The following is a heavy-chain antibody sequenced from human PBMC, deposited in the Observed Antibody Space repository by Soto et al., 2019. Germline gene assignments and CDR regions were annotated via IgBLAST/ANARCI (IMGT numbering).Heavy chain of an antibody. D-gene: IGHD5-18*01. J-gene: IGHJ5*02. Sequence: GGSQRLSCAASGFTVSSNYMSWVRQAPGKGLEWVSVIYSGGSTYYADSVEGRFTISRDNSKNTLYLQMNSLRAEDTVVYYCARGYGGSFGWGHYWFAPGGQGTLVTFS. V-gene: IGHV3-66*01. CDR2: IYSGGST. CDR3: ARGYGGSFGWGHYWFAP. CDR1: GFTVSSNY.